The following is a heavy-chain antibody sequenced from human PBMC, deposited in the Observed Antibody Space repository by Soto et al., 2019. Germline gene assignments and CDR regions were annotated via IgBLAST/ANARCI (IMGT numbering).Heavy chain of an antibody. CDR1: GFTFSNYA. J-gene: IGHJ1*01. CDR3: ARNPGYCTSNMSYLYF. Sequence: GGSLRLSCAASGFTFSNYAMSWVPQAPGKGPEWVSVISGSGANTYYSYSVKGRFTVSIDNSKNTLYLHMSSLRAEDTAMYYYARNPGYCTSNMSYLYF. CDR2: ISGSGANT. D-gene: IGHD2-2*01. V-gene: IGHV3-23*01.